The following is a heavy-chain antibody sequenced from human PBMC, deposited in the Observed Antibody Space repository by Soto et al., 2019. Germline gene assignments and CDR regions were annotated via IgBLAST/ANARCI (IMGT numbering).Heavy chain of an antibody. V-gene: IGHV5-51*01. CDR1: GFTFTSYW. CDR3: ARPSGYYDSSGYYFYYFDY. CDR2: IYPGDSDT. D-gene: IGHD3-22*01. J-gene: IGHJ4*02. Sequence: GESLKISCKGSGFTFTSYWIGWVRQMPGKGLEWMGIIYPGDSDTRYSPSFQGQVTISADKSISTAYLQWSSLKASDTAMYYCARPSGYYDSSGYYFYYFDYWGQGTLVTVSS.